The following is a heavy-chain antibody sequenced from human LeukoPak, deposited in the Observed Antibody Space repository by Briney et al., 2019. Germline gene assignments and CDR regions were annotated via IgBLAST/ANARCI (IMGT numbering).Heavy chain of an antibody. D-gene: IGHD2-2*01. V-gene: IGHV4-30-4*01. CDR1: GGSISSGDYY. Sequence: SQTLSLTCTVSGGSISSGDYYWSWIRQPPGKGLEWIGYIYYSGSTYYNPSLKSRVTISVDTSKNQFSLKLSSVTAADTAVYYCARERGGGCSSTSCYFFSHGMDVWGQGTTVTVSS. CDR2: IYYSGST. J-gene: IGHJ6*02. CDR3: ARERGGGCSSTSCYFFSHGMDV.